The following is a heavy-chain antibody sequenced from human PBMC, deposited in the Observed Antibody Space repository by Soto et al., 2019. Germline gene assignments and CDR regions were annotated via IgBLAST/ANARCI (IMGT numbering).Heavy chain of an antibody. J-gene: IGHJ6*02. CDR3: ARVLFLGVGYYYGMDV. V-gene: IGHV4-34*01. CDR2: INHSGST. CDR1: GGSLSGYY. Sequence: SETLSLTCAVYGGSLSGYYWSWIRQPPGKGLEWIGEINHSGSTNYNPSLKSRVTISVDTSKNQFSLKLSSVTAADTAVYYCARVLFLGVGYYYGMDVWGQGTTVTVSS.